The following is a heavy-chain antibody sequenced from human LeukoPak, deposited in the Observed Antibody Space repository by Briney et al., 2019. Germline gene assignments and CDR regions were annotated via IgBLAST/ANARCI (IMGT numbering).Heavy chain of an antibody. Sequence: PGGSLRLSCAASGFTVSSNYMSWVRQAPGKGLERVSVIYSGGSTYYADSVKGRFTISRDNSKNTLYLQMNSLRAEDTAVYYCARDQGSSGWYAVAFDIWGQGTMVTVSS. CDR3: ARDQGSSGWYAVAFDI. D-gene: IGHD6-19*01. V-gene: IGHV3-53*01. CDR1: GFTVSSNY. CDR2: IYSGGST. J-gene: IGHJ3*02.